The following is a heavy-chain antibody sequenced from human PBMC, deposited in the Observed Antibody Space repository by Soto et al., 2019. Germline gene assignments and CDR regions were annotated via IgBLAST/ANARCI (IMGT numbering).Heavy chain of an antibody. D-gene: IGHD6-13*01. Sequence: GGSLRLCCAASGFTLSSYAMHWVRQAPGKGLEWVAVISYDGSNKYYADSVKGRFTISRDNSKNTLYLQMNSLRAEDTAVYYTSSPGYSSSSRYGMDVRGQATTVTVSS. CDR3: SSPGYSSSSRYGMDV. CDR1: GFTLSSYA. V-gene: IGHV3-30-3*01. CDR2: ISYDGSNK. J-gene: IGHJ6*01.